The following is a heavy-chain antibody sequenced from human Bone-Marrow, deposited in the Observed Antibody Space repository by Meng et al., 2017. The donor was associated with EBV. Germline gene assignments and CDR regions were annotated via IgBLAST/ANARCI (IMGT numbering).Heavy chain of an antibody. D-gene: IGHD6-19*01. CDR3: ARGQSIAVAVSTNYFDY. CDR1: GGSISSSNW. CDR2: IYHSGST. V-gene: IGHV4-4*02. Sequence: QVQVPESGPGLVKPSGTLSLNCAVSGGSISSSNWWSWVRQPPGKGLEWIGEIYHSGSTNYNPSLKSRVTISVDKSKNQFSLKLSSVTAADTAVYYCARGQSIAVAVSTNYFDYWGQGTLVTVSS. J-gene: IGHJ4*02.